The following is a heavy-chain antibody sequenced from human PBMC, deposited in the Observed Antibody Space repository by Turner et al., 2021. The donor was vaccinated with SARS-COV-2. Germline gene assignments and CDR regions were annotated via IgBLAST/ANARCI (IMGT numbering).Heavy chain of an antibody. Sequence: QLQLQESGPGLVKPSETLSLTGTASGGSISSSSYYWGWIRQPPGKELEWIGNIYNSGSAYYNPSLKSRVTISVDPSKNQFSLKLTSVTAADTAVYYCARLMDTAMDYYGTDVWGQGTTVTVSS. CDR3: ARLMDTAMDYYGTDV. V-gene: IGHV4-39*01. CDR2: IYNSGSA. CDR1: GGSISSSSYY. D-gene: IGHD5-18*01. J-gene: IGHJ6*02.